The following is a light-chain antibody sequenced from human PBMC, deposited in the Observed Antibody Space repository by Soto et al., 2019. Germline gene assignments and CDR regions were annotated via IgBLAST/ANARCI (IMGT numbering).Light chain of an antibody. J-gene: IGKJ1*01. CDR2: KAY. CDR3: QQYNSLWK. CDR1: QSFSSW. V-gene: IGKV1-5*03. Sequence: IQMTHSPSTLSASVGDRVTITFLSSQSFSSWLAWYQKKPGKAPKLLIYKAYSLESGVPSRFSGSGSGTEFNLTISSLQPDDFSTYYCQQYNSLWKFGQGTKVDI.